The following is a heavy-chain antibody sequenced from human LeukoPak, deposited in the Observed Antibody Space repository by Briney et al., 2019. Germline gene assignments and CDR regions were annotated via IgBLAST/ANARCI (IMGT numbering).Heavy chain of an antibody. CDR3: ARDRRGNDEFDY. J-gene: IGHJ4*02. CDR1: VYSISSCCY. Sequence: SETLSLTCAVSVYSISSCCYWGWIRQPPGKGLEWIGSIYHSGSTHYNVSLKSRVTMSVDTSKNQFSLKLSSVTAEDTAVYYCARDRRGNDEFDYWGQGNLVTVSS. V-gene: IGHV4-38-2*02. D-gene: IGHD5-12*01. CDR2: IYHSGST.